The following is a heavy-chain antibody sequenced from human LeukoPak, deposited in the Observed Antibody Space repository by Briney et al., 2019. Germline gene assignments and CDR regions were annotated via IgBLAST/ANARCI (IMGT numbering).Heavy chain of an antibody. Sequence: GGSLRLSCAASGFTFSGYPMHWVRQAPGKGLDWVAIISDDGGRKFYADSVKGRFTISRDNSKNTLYLQMNSLRAEDTAVYYCASRATVTTDRFWFDPWGQGTLVTVSS. V-gene: IGHV3-30*14. J-gene: IGHJ5*02. D-gene: IGHD4-11*01. CDR2: ISDDGGRK. CDR3: ASRATVTTDRFWFDP. CDR1: GFTFSGYP.